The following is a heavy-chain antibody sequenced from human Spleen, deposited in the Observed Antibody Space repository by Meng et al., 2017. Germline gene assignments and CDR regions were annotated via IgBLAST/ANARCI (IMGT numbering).Heavy chain of an antibody. V-gene: IGHV7-4-1*02. D-gene: IGHD6-13*01. CDR3: ARHRSSSWSDY. Sequence: QGQLVQSWCELKKPGASAKVSCKASGYRFTAYAMAWVRQVPGQGREWMGWINTYNGNPTYAQDFTGRFVFSLDTSVSTAYLQISGLKAEDTAVYYCARHRSSSWSDYWGQGTLVTVSS. J-gene: IGHJ4*02. CDR2: INTYNGNP. CDR1: GYRFTAYA.